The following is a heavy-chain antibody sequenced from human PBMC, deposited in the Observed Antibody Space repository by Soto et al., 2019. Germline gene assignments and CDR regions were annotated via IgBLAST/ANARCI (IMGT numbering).Heavy chain of an antibody. V-gene: IGHV3-7*01. CDR1: GFRFNDYC. D-gene: IGHD2-21*01. J-gene: IGHJ4*02. CDR3: ARDGVMPGSYFDL. CDR2: IKYDGTER. Sequence: PGGSLRLSCEASGFRFNDYCMNWVRQAPGKGLEWVASIKYDGTERSYVDSVKGRFTISRDNAKNSLYLQVHSLRAEDTAVYYCARDGVMPGSYFDLWGQGTLVTVSS.